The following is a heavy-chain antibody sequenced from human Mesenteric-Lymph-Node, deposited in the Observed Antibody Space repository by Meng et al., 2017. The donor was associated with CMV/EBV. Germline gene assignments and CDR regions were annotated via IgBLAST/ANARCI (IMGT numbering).Heavy chain of an antibody. Sequence: WIRQPPGKGREWMGSIYYSGATYYLGNTYYNPSLKSRVTISVDTSKKQFSLKLGSVTAADTAVYYCARHGSPARLSIAVAGHAFDVWGQGTMVTVSS. J-gene: IGHJ3*01. CDR3: ARHGSPARLSIAVAGHAFDV. V-gene: IGHV4-39*01. CDR2: IYYSGATYYLGNT. D-gene: IGHD6-19*01.